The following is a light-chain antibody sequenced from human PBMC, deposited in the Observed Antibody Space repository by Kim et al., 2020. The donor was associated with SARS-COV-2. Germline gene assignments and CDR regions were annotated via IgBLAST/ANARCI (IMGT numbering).Light chain of an antibody. CDR3: QAWDSSTVV. Sequence: VSPGQTASITCSGDKLGDKYACWYQQKPGQSPVLVIYQDKKRPSGIPELFSGSNSGNTATLTISGTQPMDEADYYCQAWDSSTVVFGGGTQLTVL. CDR1: KLGDKY. CDR2: QDK. J-gene: IGLJ2*01. V-gene: IGLV3-1*01.